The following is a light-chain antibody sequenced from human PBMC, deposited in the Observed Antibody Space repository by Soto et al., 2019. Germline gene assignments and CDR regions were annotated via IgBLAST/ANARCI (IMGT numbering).Light chain of an antibody. CDR1: KNDIGVYDF. CDR3: KSYAGSNTYV. CDR2: EVV. Sequence: QSVLTQPPSASGSPGQSVTISCTGTKNDIGVYDFVSWYQHHPGKAPRLIIYEVVQRPSGVPDRFSGSKSGNTASLTVSGLQAADEADCFCKSYAGSNTYVFGSGT. V-gene: IGLV2-8*01. J-gene: IGLJ1*01.